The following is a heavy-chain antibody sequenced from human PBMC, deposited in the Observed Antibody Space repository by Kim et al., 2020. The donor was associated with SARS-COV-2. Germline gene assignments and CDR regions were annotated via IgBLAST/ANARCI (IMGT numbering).Heavy chain of an antibody. CDR2: IKKDGTEK. Sequence: GGSLRLSFKASGFSFSSHWMSWVRQAPGKGLEWVAHIKKDGTEKQYADSVKGRFTISRDNGKNSLDLQMDSLRDDDTAVYYCARLGLSINTYYGMDVWG. D-gene: IGHD2-21*01. J-gene: IGHJ6*02. CDR3: ARLGLSINTYYGMDV. V-gene: IGHV3-7*03. CDR1: GFSFSSHW.